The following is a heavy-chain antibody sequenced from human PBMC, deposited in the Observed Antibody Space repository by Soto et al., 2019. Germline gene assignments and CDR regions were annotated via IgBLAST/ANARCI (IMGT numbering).Heavy chain of an antibody. V-gene: IGHV6-1*01. CDR2: TYYRSKWYN. D-gene: IGHD2-2*01. CDR3: ARDPYIVVVPAAMFRLDYYYYGMDV. CDR1: GDSVSSNSAA. J-gene: IGHJ6*02. Sequence: SQTLSLTCAISGDSVSSNSAAWNWIRQSPSRGLEWLGRTYYRSKWYNDYAVSVKSRITINPDTSKNQFSLQLNSVTPEDTAVYYCARDPYIVVVPAAMFRLDYYYYGMDVWGQGTTV.